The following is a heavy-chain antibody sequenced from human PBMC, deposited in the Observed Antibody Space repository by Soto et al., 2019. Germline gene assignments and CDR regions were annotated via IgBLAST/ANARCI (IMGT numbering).Heavy chain of an antibody. J-gene: IGHJ5*02. Sequence: SETLSLTCTVSGGSVSSGSYYWSWIRQPPGKGLEWIGYIYYSGSTNYNPSLKSRVTISVDTSKNQFSLKLSSVTAADTAVYYCARDRAIAAAGRVWFDPWGQGTLVTVSS. D-gene: IGHD6-13*01. CDR2: IYYSGST. CDR1: GGSVSSGSYY. CDR3: ARDRAIAAAGRVWFDP. V-gene: IGHV4-61*01.